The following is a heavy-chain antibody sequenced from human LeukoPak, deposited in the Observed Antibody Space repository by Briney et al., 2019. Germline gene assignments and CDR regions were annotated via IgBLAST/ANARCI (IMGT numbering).Heavy chain of an antibody. Sequence: SVKVSCKASGGTFSSYAISWVRQAPGQGLEWMGGIIPIFGTANYAQKFQGSVTITADKSTSTAYMELSSLRSEDTAVYYCARALGYCSGGSCYSLDYWGQGTLVTVSS. V-gene: IGHV1-69*06. CDR1: GGTFSSYA. J-gene: IGHJ4*02. CDR3: ARALGYCSGGSCYSLDY. CDR2: IIPIFGTA. D-gene: IGHD2-15*01.